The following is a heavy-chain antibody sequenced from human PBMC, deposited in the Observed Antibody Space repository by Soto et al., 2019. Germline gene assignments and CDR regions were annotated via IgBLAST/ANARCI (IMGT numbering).Heavy chain of an antibody. CDR3: TRQTDAVQWLVVPTDYNFDY. CDR1: GFTFGGSA. V-gene: IGHV3-73*01. D-gene: IGHD6-19*01. J-gene: IGHJ4*02. CDR2: IRSKTNSYAT. Sequence: GGSLRLSCAASGFTFGGSAMHWVRQASGKGLEWVGHIRSKTNSYATAYAESVKGRFTISRDDSMNTAYLQMNSLKTEDTAVYFCTRQTDAVQWLVVPTDYNFDYWGQGTMVTVYS.